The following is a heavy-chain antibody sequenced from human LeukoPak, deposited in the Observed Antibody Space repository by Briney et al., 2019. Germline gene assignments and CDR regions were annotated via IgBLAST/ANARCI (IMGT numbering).Heavy chain of an antibody. CDR2: ISYDGSNK. V-gene: IGHV3-30*03. J-gene: IGHJ4*02. CDR3: AREMVATTYYFDY. CDR1: GFTFSSYG. Sequence: GRSLRLSCAASGFTFSSYGMHWVRQAPGKGLEWVAVISYDGSNKYYADSVKGRFTISRDNSKNTLYLQMNSLRAEDTAVYYCAREMVATTYYFDYWGQGTLVTVSS. D-gene: IGHD5-12*01.